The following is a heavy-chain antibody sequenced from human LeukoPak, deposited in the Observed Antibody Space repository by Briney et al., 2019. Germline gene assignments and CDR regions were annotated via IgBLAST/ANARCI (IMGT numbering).Heavy chain of an antibody. V-gene: IGHV1-69*05. CDR3: ARTRITIFGVVTDYWYFDL. Sequence: ASVKVSCKASGGTFSSYAISWVRQAPGQGLEWMGRIIPIFGTANYAQKFQGRVTITTDESTSTAYMELSSLRSEDTAVYYCARTRITIFGVVTDYWYFDLWGRGTLVTVSS. J-gene: IGHJ2*01. D-gene: IGHD3-3*01. CDR1: GGTFSSYA. CDR2: IIPIFGTA.